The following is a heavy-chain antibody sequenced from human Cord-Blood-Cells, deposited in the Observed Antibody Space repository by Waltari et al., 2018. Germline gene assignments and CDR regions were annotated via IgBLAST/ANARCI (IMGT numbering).Heavy chain of an antibody. D-gene: IGHD2-2*01. J-gene: IGHJ4*02. CDR3: AREGDFVVVPAAIDY. CDR2: INPNSGGT. V-gene: IGHV1-2*02. CDR1: GYTFTGYY. Sequence: VQLVQSGAAVKKPGASVKVSCKASGYTFTGYYMNWVRTAPGQGLEWMGWINPNSGGTNYAQKFQGRVTMTRDTSISTAYMELSRLRSDDTAVYYCAREGDFVVVPAAIDYWGQGTLVTVSS.